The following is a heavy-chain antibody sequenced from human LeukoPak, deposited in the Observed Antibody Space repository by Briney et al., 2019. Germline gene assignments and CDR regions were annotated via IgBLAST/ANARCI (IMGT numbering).Heavy chain of an antibody. J-gene: IGHJ4*02. CDR3: AKDPGDKPLLPFDY. CDR1: GFTFDDYA. Sequence: GGSLRLSCAASGFTFDDYAMHWVRQAPGKGLEWVSAISGSGGSTYYADSVKGRFTISRDNSKNTLYLQMNSLRAEDTAVYYCAKDPGDKPLLPFDYWGQGTLVTVSS. CDR2: ISGSGGST. V-gene: IGHV3-23*01. D-gene: IGHD2-15*01.